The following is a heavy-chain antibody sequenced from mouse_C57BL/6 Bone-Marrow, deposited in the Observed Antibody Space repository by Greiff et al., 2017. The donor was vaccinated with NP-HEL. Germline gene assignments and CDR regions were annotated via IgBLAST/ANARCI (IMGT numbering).Heavy chain of an antibody. CDR3: ARGRGFAY. V-gene: IGHV2-2*01. CDR2: IWSGGST. J-gene: IGHJ3*01. Sequence: VQLVESGPGLVQPSQSLSITCTVSGFSLTSYGVHWVRQSPGKGLEWLGVIWSGGSTDYNAAFLSRLSISKDNSKSQVFFKMNSLQADDTAIYYCARGRGFAYWGQGTLVTVSA. CDR1: GFSLTSYG.